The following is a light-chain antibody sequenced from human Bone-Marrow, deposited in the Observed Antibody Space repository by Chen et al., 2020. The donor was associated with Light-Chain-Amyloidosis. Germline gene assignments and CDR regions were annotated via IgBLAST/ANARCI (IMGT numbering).Light chain of an antibody. CDR3: QVWDRSSDRPV. CDR1: NIGSTS. V-gene: IGLV3-21*02. CDR2: DDS. J-gene: IGLJ3*02. Sequence: SYVLTQPSSLSVAPGQTATIACGGNNIGSTSVHCYQQTPGQAPLLVVYDDSDRPSGIPERLSGSNSGNTATLTISRVEAGDEADYYCQVWDRSSDRPVFGGGTKLTVL.